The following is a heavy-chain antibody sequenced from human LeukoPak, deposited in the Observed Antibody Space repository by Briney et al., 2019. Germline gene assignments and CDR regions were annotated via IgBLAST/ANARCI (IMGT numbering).Heavy chain of an antibody. Sequence: SETLSLTCTVSGGSISSYYWSWIRQPPGKGLEWIGYIYYSGSTNYNPSLKTRVTMSVDTSNNQFSLKLSSVTAADTAVYYCATGIHGITAAGDYYFDYWGQGTLVTVSS. CDR2: IYYSGST. D-gene: IGHD6-13*01. CDR1: GGSISSYY. CDR3: ATGIHGITAAGDYYFDY. J-gene: IGHJ4*02. V-gene: IGHV4-59*03.